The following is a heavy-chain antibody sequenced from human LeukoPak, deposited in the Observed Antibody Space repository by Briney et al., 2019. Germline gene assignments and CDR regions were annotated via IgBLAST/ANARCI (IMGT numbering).Heavy chain of an antibody. D-gene: IGHD3-9*01. V-gene: IGHV3-23*01. CDR1: GFTFSNYA. Sequence: PGGSLRLSCAASGFTFSNYAMTWVRQASGKGLEWVSAINGNGDSTYYADSVKGRFTISRDNSKNTLYLQMNSLRAEDTAVYYCARDGPHYDILTGYPGGLDYWGQGTLVTVSS. J-gene: IGHJ4*02. CDR3: ARDGPHYDILTGYPGGLDY. CDR2: INGNGDST.